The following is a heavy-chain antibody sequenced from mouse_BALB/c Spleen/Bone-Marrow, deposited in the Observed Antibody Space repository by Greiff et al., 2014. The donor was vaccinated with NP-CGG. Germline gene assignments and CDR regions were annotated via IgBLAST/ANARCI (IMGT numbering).Heavy chain of an antibody. CDR3: ARGDYDYDDWFAY. CDR2: IYPGDGDT. CDR1: GYTFTSYW. D-gene: IGHD2-4*01. Sequence: QVQLKQSGAELARPGASVKLSCKASGYTFTSYWMQWVKRRPGQGLEWIGAIYPGDGDTRYTQKFKGKATLTADKSSSTAYMQLSSLASEDSAVYYCARGDYDYDDWFAYWGQGTLVTVSA. V-gene: IGHV1-87*01. J-gene: IGHJ3*01.